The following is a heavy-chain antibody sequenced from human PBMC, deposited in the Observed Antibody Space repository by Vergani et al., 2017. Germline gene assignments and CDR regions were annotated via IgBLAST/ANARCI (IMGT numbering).Heavy chain of an antibody. J-gene: IGHJ5*02. CDR1: GDSVSSVKW. Sequence: QVQLQESGPGLVKPPGTLSLTCAVSGDSVSSVKWWSWVRQSPGKELEWIGYMYHSGSTNYNPSLETRVTISGDTSKNQFSLKLNSVTAADTAVYYCGRVADFYGLGSRLLDLWGQGILVTVSS. V-gene: IGHV4-4*03. CDR3: GRVADFYGLGSRLLDL. D-gene: IGHD3-10*01. CDR2: MYHSGST.